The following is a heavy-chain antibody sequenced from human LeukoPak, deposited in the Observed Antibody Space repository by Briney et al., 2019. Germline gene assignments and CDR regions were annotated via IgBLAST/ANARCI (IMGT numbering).Heavy chain of an antibody. J-gene: IGHJ4*02. CDR2: IIPILGIA. V-gene: IGHV1-69*04. Sequence: SVKVSCKASGGTFSSYAISWVRQAPGQGLEWMGRIIPILGIANYAQKFQGRVTITADKSTSTAYMERSSLRSEDTAVYYCATATKRGYSYGLFDYWGQGTLVTVSS. D-gene: IGHD5-18*01. CDR1: GGTFSSYA. CDR3: ATATKRGYSYGLFDY.